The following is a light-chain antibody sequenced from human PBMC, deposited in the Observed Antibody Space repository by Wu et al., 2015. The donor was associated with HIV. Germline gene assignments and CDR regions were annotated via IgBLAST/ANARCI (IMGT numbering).Light chain of an antibody. CDR2: AAS. CDR1: QSVGNY. J-gene: IGKJ1*01. V-gene: IGKV3-11*01. CDR3: QQYGSSLWT. Sequence: EIVLTQSPVTLSLSPGERATLSCRASQSVGNYLAWYQQKPGQAPRLLMYAASNRATDIPARFTGGGSGTDFTLTISSLEPEDFAVYYCQQYGSSLWTFGQGTKVEIK.